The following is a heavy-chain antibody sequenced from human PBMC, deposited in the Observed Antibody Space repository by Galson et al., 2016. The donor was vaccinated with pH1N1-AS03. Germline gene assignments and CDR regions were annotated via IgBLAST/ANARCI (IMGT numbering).Heavy chain of an antibody. CDR3: ARDPTYATSGYYYPHFDS. D-gene: IGHD3-22*01. V-gene: IGHV3-64*01. J-gene: IGHJ5*01. Sequence: SLRLSCAASGFTFSSYAMYWVRQAPGKGLEYVSAISGNGVSTYYANSVKGRFTISRDNSKNSLYLQLSSLRAEDTAVYYCARDPTYATSGYYYPHFDSWGQGTLVTVSS. CDR2: ISGNGVST. CDR1: GFTFSSYA.